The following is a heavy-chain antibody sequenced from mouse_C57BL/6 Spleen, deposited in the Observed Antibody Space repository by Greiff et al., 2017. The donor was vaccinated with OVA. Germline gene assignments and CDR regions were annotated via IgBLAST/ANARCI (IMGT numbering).Heavy chain of an antibody. CDR2: IFPGSGSN. D-gene: IGHD1-1*01. CDR3: AIIYYYGSYYFDY. V-gene: IGHV1-75*01. Sequence: QVQLQQSGPELVKPGASVKISCKASGSTFTDYYINWVKQRPGQGLEWIGWIFPGSGSNYYNEKFKGKATLTVDKSSSTAYMLLISLTSEDSAVYFCAIIYYYGSYYFDYWGQGTTLTVSS. CDR1: GSTFTDYY. J-gene: IGHJ2*01.